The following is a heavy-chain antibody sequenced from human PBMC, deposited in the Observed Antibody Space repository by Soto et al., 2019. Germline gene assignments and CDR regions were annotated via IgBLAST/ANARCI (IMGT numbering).Heavy chain of an antibody. V-gene: IGHV1-18*01. CDR2: LSAYNGNT. Sequence: QVQLVQSGAEVKKPGASVKVSCQASGYTFNTYGINWVRQAPGQGREWMGWLSAYNGNTNYAEKVRGRVTMTTDTSTSTGYMGLRSLRSDDTAVYYCAREALYSRGWYYSHYWGQGTPVTVSS. D-gene: IGHD6-19*01. CDR3: AREALYSRGWYYSHY. J-gene: IGHJ4*02. CDR1: GYTFNTYG.